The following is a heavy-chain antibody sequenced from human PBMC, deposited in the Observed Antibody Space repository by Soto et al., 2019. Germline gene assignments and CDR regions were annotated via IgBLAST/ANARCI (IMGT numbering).Heavy chain of an antibody. CDR3: ANDLVPGSSGGSCYFDY. J-gene: IGHJ4*02. Sequence: EVQLLESGGGLVQPGGSLRLSCAASGFTFSSYAMSWVRQAPGKGLEWVSAISGSGGSTYYADSVKGRFTIYRHNSKYTLYLQMNSLRAEDTAVYNWANDLVPGSSGGSCYFDYWGQGTMVTVSS. V-gene: IGHV3-23*01. CDR1: GFTFSSYA. CDR2: ISGSGGST. D-gene: IGHD2-15*01.